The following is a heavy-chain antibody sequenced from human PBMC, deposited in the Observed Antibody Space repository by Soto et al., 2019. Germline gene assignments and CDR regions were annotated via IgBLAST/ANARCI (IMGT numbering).Heavy chain of an antibody. J-gene: IGHJ6*02. CDR1: GYTFTTYG. D-gene: IGHD3-16*01. V-gene: IGHV1-18*01. CDR2: ISGYNGNT. CDR3: AREGEMPYYYYGMDV. Sequence: QVQLVQSGAEVKKPGASVKVSCKSSGYTFTTYGISWVRQAPGQGLEWMGWISGYNGNTKYAQKFQGRVTMTTDTTXXTAYMDLRSLRSDDTAVYYCAREGEMPYYYYGMDVWGQGTTVTVYS.